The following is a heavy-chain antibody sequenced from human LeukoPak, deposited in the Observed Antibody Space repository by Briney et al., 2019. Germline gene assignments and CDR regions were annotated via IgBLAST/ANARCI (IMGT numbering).Heavy chain of an antibody. D-gene: IGHD1-26*01. V-gene: IGHV5-51*01. J-gene: IGHJ4*02. CDR2: ICPGDSDT. CDR3: ARHRGELLTHPDY. CDR1: GYSFTSYW. Sequence: GESLQISCKGSGYSFTSYWIGWVRQMPGKGLEWMGIICPGDSDTRYSPSFQGQVTISADKSISTAYLQWSSLKASDTAMYYCARHRGELLTHPDYWGQGTLVTVSS.